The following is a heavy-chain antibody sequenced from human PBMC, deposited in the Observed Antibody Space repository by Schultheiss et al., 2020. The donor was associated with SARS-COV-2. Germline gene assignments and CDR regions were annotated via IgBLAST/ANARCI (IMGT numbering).Heavy chain of an antibody. CDR1: GFTVSSNY. J-gene: IGHJ4*02. CDR3: ARYIVGAYLDY. Sequence: GESLKISCAASGFTVSSNYMSWVRQAPGKGLEWVSVIYSGGSTYYADSVKGRFTISRDNSKNTLYLQMNSLRAEDTAVYYCARYIVGAYLDYWGQGTLVTVSS. D-gene: IGHD1-26*01. CDR2: IYSGGST. V-gene: IGHV3-66*01.